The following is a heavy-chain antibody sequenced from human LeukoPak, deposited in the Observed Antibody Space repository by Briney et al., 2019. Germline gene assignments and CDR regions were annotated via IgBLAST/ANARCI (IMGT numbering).Heavy chain of an antibody. CDR2: ISSSSSYI. V-gene: IGHV3-21*01. J-gene: IGHJ6*02. D-gene: IGHD3-22*01. CDR1: GFTFSSYS. CDR3: AKATYDSSGYPGMGGY. Sequence: GGSLRLSCAASGFTFSSYSMNWVRQAPGKGLEWVSSISSSSSYIYYADSVKGRFTISRDNAKNSLYLQMNSLRAEDTAVYYCAKATYDSSGYPGMGGYWGQGTTVTVSS.